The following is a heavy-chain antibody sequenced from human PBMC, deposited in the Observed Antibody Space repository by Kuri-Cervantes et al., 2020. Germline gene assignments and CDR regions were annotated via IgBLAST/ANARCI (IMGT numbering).Heavy chain of an antibody. CDR3: ARGLGSGYYIPGFDY. CDR1: GFSLNNAKM. CDR2: INHSGST. J-gene: IGHJ4*02. V-gene: IGHV4/OR15-8*02. Sequence: SGPTLVKPTETLTLTCTVSGFSLNNAKMDVNRIRQPPGKGLEWIGEINHSGSTNYNPSLKSRVTISIDTSKNQFSLKLTSVTAADTAVYYCARGLGSGYYIPGFDYWGQGTLVTVSS. D-gene: IGHD3-3*01.